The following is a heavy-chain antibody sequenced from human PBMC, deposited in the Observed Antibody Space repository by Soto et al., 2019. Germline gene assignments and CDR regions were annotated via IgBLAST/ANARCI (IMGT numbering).Heavy chain of an antibody. V-gene: IGHV4-39*01. Sequence: QLQLQESGPGLVKPSETLSLTCTVSGDSISDSSHYWGWIRQPPGKGLEWIGTIYYTGNTYFSPSLKSQVTMSVDTSNNQFSLRLNSVTAADTAVYYCVRLSPLRYNQLLSPFDPWGQGTLVTVSS. J-gene: IGHJ5*02. CDR1: GDSISDSSHY. CDR2: IYYTGNT. D-gene: IGHD3-10*01. CDR3: VRLSPLRYNQLLSPFDP.